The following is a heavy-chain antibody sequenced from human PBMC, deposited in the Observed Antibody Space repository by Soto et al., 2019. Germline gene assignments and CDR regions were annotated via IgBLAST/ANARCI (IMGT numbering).Heavy chain of an antibody. J-gene: IGHJ6*02. CDR3: AKDHYVSAIYGMDV. V-gene: IGHV3-9*01. CDR1: GFSFEDYA. Sequence: EVQLVESGGGLVQPGRSLRLSCAASGFSFEDYARHWVRQAPGKGLEWVSGIAWNSDIIGYADSVKGRFTICRDNGKNTLYLQTNSLRPEDTALYYCAKDHYVSAIYGMDVWGQGTTVTVSS. CDR2: IAWNSDII. D-gene: IGHD3-10*01.